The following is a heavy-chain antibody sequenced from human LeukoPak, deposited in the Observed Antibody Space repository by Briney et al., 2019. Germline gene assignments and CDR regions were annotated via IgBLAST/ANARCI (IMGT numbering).Heavy chain of an antibody. CDR3: ASGRSYDSSGLDY. CDR2: ISWNSSNI. V-gene: IGHV3-9*01. CDR1: GFTFGSYA. D-gene: IGHD3-22*01. J-gene: IGHJ4*02. Sequence: PGRSLRLSCAASGFTFGSYAMHWVRQAPGKGLEWVSSISWNSSNICYADSVKGRFTISRDNAKNSLYLQMNSLRAEDTALYYCASGRSYDSSGLDYWGQGTLVTVSS.